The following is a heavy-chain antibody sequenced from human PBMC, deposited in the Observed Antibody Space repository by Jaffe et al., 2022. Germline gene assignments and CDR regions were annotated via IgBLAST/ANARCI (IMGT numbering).Heavy chain of an antibody. Sequence: QVQLQESGPGLVKPSETLSLTCAVSGYSISSGYYWGWIRQPPGKGLEWIGSIYHSGSTYYNPSLKSRVTISVDTSKNQFSLKLSSVTAADTAVYYCARHLTTVTTEWFDPWGQGTLVTVSS. CDR3: ARHLTTVTTEWFDP. J-gene: IGHJ5*02. V-gene: IGHV4-38-2*01. D-gene: IGHD4-17*01. CDR1: GYSISSGYY. CDR2: IYHSGST.